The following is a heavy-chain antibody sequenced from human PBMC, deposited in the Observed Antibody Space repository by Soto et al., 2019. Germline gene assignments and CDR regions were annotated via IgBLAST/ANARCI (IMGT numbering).Heavy chain of an antibody. CDR1: GYTLTELS. CDR3: ATDIFPDYADAWVTFRPADY. Sequence: QVALVQSGAEVKKPGASVKVSCKVSGYTLTELSMHWVRQAPGKGLEWMGVFDAEDGAASYAQNFQGRVTMTVDTSTDTAYMEVTSLRSEDTAVYYCATDIFPDYADAWVTFRPADYWGQGTQVTVSS. V-gene: IGHV1-24*01. D-gene: IGHD3-16*02. J-gene: IGHJ4*02. CDR2: FDAEDGAA.